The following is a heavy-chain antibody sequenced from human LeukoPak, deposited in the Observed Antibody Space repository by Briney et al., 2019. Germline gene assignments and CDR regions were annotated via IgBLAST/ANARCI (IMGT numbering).Heavy chain of an antibody. CDR1: GGSFSGYY. CDR3: ARGLQRKWFGEPKGNWFDP. Sequence: PSETLSLTCAVYGGSFSGYYWSWIRQPPGKGLEWIGEINHSGSTNYNPSLKSRVTISVDTSKNQFSLKLSSVTAADTAVYYCARGLQRKWFGEPKGNWFDPWGQGTLVTVSS. D-gene: IGHD3-10*01. CDR2: INHSGST. J-gene: IGHJ5*02. V-gene: IGHV4-34*01.